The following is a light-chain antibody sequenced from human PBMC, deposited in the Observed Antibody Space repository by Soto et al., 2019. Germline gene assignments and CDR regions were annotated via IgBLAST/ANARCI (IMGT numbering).Light chain of an antibody. CDR3: LSKTSSISYV. Sequence: QSVLIQPASVSGSPGQSITISFTGTTSDVGGYNYVSWYQQHPGKVPKLLIHEVSNRPSGVSNRFSGSKSGNTASLTISGLQAEDEADYYCLSKTSSISYVFGTGTKVTVL. V-gene: IGLV2-14*01. CDR2: EVS. J-gene: IGLJ1*01. CDR1: TSDVGGYNY.